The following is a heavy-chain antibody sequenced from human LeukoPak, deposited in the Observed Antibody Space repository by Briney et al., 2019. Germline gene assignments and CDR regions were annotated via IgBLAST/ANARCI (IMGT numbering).Heavy chain of an antibody. CDR1: GGSISSSNW. V-gene: IGHV4-4*02. Sequence: PSETLSLTCAVSGGSISSSNWWSWVRQPPGKGLEWIGEIYHSGSTNYNPSLKSRVTISVDKSKNQFSLKLSSVTAADTAVYYCARGRDNRLVPQYGMDVWGKGTTVTVSS. CDR3: ARGRDNRLVPQYGMDV. CDR2: IYHSGST. J-gene: IGHJ6*04. D-gene: IGHD1-1*01.